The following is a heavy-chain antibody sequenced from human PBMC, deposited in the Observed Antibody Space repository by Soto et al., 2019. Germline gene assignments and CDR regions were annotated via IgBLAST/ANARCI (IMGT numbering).Heavy chain of an antibody. CDR3: ARGLVPAATENFDY. CDR2: MNPNSGNT. J-gene: IGHJ4*02. CDR1: GYTFTSYD. V-gene: IGHV1-8*01. Sequence: GASVKVSCKASGYTFTSYDINWVRQATGQGLEWMGWMNPNSGNTGYAQKIQGRVTMTRNTSISTAYMELSSLRSEDTAVYYCARGLVPAATENFDYWGQGTLVTVSS. D-gene: IGHD2-2*01.